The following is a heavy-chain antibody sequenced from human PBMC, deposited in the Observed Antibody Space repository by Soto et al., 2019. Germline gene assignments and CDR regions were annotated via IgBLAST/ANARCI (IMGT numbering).Heavy chain of an antibody. J-gene: IGHJ4*02. CDR3: ARGDYNDYFDF. V-gene: IGHV4-30-2*06. D-gene: IGHD4-4*01. CDR2: IYQSGST. Sequence: QVQLQESGPGLVKPSQTLSLTCAVSGVSINTGGYSWNWIRQSPGKALEWMGHIYQSGSTYYTPSLKGRITISVDMSNNDFSLEVTSVTPADTAVYFCARGDYNDYFDFWGQGALVTVSS. CDR1: GVSINTGGYS.